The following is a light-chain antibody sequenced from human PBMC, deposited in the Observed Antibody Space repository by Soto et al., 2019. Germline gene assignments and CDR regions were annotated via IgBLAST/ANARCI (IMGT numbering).Light chain of an antibody. CDR2: ANN. CDR1: SFNIGANYD. J-gene: IGLJ1*01. Sequence: QSVLMQPPSVSGAPGQRVTVSCTGNSFNIGANYDVHWYQVLPGTAPKLLIYANNNRPSGVPDRFSGSESATSASLAITGLQAEDEADYYCQSYDNTLNGLYVFGTGTKLTVL. CDR3: QSYDNTLNGLYV. V-gene: IGLV1-40*01.